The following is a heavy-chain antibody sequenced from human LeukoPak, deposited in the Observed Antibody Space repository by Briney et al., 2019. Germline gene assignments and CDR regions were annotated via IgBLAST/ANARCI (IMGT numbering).Heavy chain of an antibody. CDR3: ASYSSGWYWVNYYYGMDV. D-gene: IGHD6-19*01. CDR2: INPNSGGT. Sequence: ASVKVSRKASGYTFTGYYMHWVRQAPGQGLEWMGWINPNSGGTNYAQKFQGRVTMTRDTSISTAYMELSRLRSDDTAVYYCASYSSGWYWVNYYYGMDVWGQGTTVTVSS. V-gene: IGHV1-2*02. J-gene: IGHJ6*02. CDR1: GYTFTGYY.